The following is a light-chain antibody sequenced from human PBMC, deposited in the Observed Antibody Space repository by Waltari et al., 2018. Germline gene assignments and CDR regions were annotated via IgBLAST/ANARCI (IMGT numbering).Light chain of an antibody. CDR2: EVS. V-gene: IGLV2-8*01. CDR1: SSDVGGYNY. CDR3: SSYAGSNSFMV. J-gene: IGLJ2*01. Sequence: QPALTQPPSASGSPGQSVTISCTGTSSDVGGYNYVSWYQQHPGKAPKFMISEVSKRPSGVPDCFSGSKSGNTASLTVSGLQPEDEADYYCSSYAGSNSFMVFGGGTKLTVL.